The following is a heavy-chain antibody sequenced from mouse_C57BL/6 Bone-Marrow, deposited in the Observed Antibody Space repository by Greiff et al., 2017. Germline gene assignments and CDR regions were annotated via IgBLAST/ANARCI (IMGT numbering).Heavy chain of an antibody. J-gene: IGHJ3*01. CDR3: ASLLAY. Sequence: QVQLQQPGAELVMPGASVKLSCKASGYTFTSDWMHWVKQRPGQGLEWIGEIDPPDSDTNYHEKFQSKSTLTVDKSSSTAYMRLSSLTSEDSAVYYCASLLAYWGQGTLVTVSA. V-gene: IGHV1-69*01. CDR1: GYTFTSDW. CDR2: IDPPDSDT.